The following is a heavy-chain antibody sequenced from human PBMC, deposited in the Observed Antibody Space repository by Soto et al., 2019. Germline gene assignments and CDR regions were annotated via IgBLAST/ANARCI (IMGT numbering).Heavy chain of an antibody. J-gene: IGHJ4*02. CDR2: IDNSGSTT. CDR1: TFTFGRYA. CDR3: AKHYASGKRYLDY. V-gene: IGHV3-23*05. D-gene: IGHD3-10*01. Sequence: GGSLRLSCVASTFTFGRYAMNWVRQAPGKGLEWVSTIDNSGSTTYYADSVKGRFTISRDSPKDALYLEMNSLRAEDTAVYFGAKHYASGKRYLDYLGPGTLVTVSS.